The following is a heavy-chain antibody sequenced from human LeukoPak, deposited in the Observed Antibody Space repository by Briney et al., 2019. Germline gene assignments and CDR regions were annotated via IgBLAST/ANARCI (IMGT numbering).Heavy chain of an antibody. CDR1: GYTFTSYG. CDR3: AREYYYDSSGYYYVTPFDY. Sequence: ASVKVSCRASGYTFTSYGISWVRQAPGQGLEWMGWISAYNGNTNYAQKLQGRVTMTTDTSTSTAYMELRSLRSDDTAVYYCAREYYYDSSGYYYVTPFDYWGQGTLVTVSS. D-gene: IGHD3-22*01. CDR2: ISAYNGNT. V-gene: IGHV1-18*01. J-gene: IGHJ4*02.